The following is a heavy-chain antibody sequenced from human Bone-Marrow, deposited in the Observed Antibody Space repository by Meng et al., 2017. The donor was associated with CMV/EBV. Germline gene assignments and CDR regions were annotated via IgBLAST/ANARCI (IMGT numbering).Heavy chain of an antibody. V-gene: IGHV3-23*01. CDR2: ISGSEGSI. Sequence: GESLKISCAAFGFTCSDSAMSWVRQTPTKGLEWVSSISGSEGSIYYADSAKGRLTISRDNSKKTLYLEMSSLRVDDTAVYYCAKGGATSIVTRWFDSWGQGTLVTVSS. CDR1: GFTCSDSA. D-gene: IGHD3-16*02. CDR3: AKGGATSIVTRWFDS. J-gene: IGHJ5*01.